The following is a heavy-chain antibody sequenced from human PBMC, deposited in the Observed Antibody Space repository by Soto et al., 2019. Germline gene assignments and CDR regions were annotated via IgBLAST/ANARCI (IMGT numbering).Heavy chain of an antibody. Sequence: PGGSLRLSCAASGFTFSSYAMNWVRQAPGKGLEGVSAIIGSGDNTYHADSVKGRFTISRDNSKNTLYLQMNSLRAEDTAVYYCAKDRSGSTWDDAFDIWGQGTMVTVSS. CDR1: GFTFSSYA. CDR3: AKDRSGSTWDDAFDI. J-gene: IGHJ3*02. D-gene: IGHD3-3*01. CDR2: IIGSGDNT. V-gene: IGHV3-23*01.